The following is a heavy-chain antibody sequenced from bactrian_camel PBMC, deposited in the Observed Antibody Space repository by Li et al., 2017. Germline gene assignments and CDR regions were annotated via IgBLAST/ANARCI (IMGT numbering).Heavy chain of an antibody. V-gene: IGHV3S57*01. CDR2: IDSDDNT. J-gene: IGHJ4*01. Sequence: HVQLVESGGGSVQAGGSLNLSRKASGYSYISTCVSWFRQAPGEEREGVAAIDSDDNTRYADSVKGRFIISQDNAKNILYLQMNSLTPDDTAMYYCAAGTRIIVGDYCDGITNWGQGTQVTVS. CDR1: GYSYISTC. D-gene: IGHD4*01. CDR3: AAGTRIIVGDYCDGITN.